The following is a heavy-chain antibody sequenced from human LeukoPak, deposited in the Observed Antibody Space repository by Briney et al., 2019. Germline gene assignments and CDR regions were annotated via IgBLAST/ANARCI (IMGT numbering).Heavy chain of an antibody. CDR3: ARVAPEDRRPITEYFQH. CDR2: INSDGSST. D-gene: IGHD1-14*01. V-gene: IGHV3-74*01. J-gene: IGHJ1*01. Sequence: GGSLRLSCAASGFTFSSYWMHWVRQAPGKGLVWVSRINSDGSSTSYADSVKGRFTISRDNAKNTLYLQMNSLRAEDTAVYYCARVAPEDRRPITEYFQHWGQGTLVTVSS. CDR1: GFTFSSYW.